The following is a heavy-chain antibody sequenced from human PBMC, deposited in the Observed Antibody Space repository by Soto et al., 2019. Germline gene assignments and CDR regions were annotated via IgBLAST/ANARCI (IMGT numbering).Heavy chain of an antibody. V-gene: IGHV3-30-3*01. CDR1: GFTFSSYA. J-gene: IGHJ3*02. Sequence: GGSLRLSCAASGFTFSSYAMHWVRQAPGKGLEWVAVISYDGSNKYYADSVKGRFTISRDNSKNTLYLQMNSLRAEDTAVYYCARDGLWRWLQFGAFDIWGQGTMVTVSS. CDR2: ISYDGSNK. D-gene: IGHD5-12*01. CDR3: ARDGLWRWLQFGAFDI.